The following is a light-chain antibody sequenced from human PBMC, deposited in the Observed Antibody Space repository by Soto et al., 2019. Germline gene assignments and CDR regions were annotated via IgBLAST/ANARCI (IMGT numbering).Light chain of an antibody. CDR1: QSLLHSNGYNY. CDR2: LGS. J-gene: IGKJ5*01. CDR3: MQALQTPT. V-gene: IGKV2-28*01. Sequence: VMTQSPLSLSVTPGESASISCRSSQSLLHSNGYNYLDWYLQKPGQSPQLLIYLGSNRASGVPDRFSGSGSGTDFTLKISRVEAEDVGVYYCMQALQTPTFGQGTRLEIK.